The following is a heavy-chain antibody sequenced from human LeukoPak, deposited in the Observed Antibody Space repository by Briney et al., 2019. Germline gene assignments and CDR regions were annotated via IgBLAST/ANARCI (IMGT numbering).Heavy chain of an antibody. V-gene: IGHV4-31*03. CDR3: ARGVINALDY. Sequence: SQTLSLTCTVSGGSISSGGYYWSWIRQHPGKGLEWIGYIYYSGSTNYNPSLKSRVTISVDTSKNQFSLKLSSVTAADTAVYYCARGVINALDYWGQGTLVTVSS. CDR1: GGSISSGGYY. J-gene: IGHJ4*02. CDR2: IYYSGST. D-gene: IGHD3-10*01.